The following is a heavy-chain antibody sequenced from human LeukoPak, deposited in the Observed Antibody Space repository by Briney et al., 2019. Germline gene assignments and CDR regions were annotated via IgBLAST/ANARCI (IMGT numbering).Heavy chain of an antibody. V-gene: IGHV4-30-4*01. CDR1: GGSINSGDYY. CDR2: IYFSGSP. CDR3: ARFGVVITYYFDY. D-gene: IGHD3-3*01. Sequence: PSQTLSLTCTVSGGSINSGDYYWTWIRQPPGKGLEWIGYIYFSGSPYYNPSLKSRVTISVDTSKNQFSLKLSSVTAADTAVYYCARFGVVITYYFDYWGQGTLVTVSS. J-gene: IGHJ4*02.